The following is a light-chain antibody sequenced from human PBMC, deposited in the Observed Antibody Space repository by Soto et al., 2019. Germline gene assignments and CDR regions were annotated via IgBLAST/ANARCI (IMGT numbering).Light chain of an antibody. Sequence: EIVLTQSPGTLSLSPGERATLSCRASQSVSNNYLAWYQQKPGQAPRLLIYGASNRATGIPDRFSGSESGTDFTLTISRLEPEDFAVYYCHQYDMSPWTFGQGTKVDIK. V-gene: IGKV3-20*01. CDR2: GAS. CDR3: HQYDMSPWT. J-gene: IGKJ1*01. CDR1: QSVSNNY.